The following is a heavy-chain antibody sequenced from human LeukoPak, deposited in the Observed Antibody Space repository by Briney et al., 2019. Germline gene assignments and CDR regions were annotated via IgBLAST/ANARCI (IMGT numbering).Heavy chain of an antibody. V-gene: IGHV3-74*01. CDR3: ARGRYYLDY. Sequence: GGSLRLSCAASGFTFRSYWMHWVRQAPGKGLVWVSRINGDGSSTTYADSVKGRFTISRDNAKNTLYLQMNSLRAEDTVEYYCARGRYYLDYWGQGTLVSVSS. D-gene: IGHD3-16*01. J-gene: IGHJ4*02. CDR1: GFTFRSYW. CDR2: INGDGSST.